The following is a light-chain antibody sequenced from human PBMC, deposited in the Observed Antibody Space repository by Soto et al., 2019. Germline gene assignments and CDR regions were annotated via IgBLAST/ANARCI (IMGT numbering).Light chain of an antibody. V-gene: IGKV3-15*01. CDR2: GAP. Sequence: QPTGSLSLTTGDRATLSSRASQSVTGSYLAWYQQNPGQSPRLLIYGAPTRATGIPARFSGIGSGTEFTLTISSMASEDFGLYYCHPYNNFWTFGQGSMVDIK. J-gene: IGKJ1*01. CDR3: HPYNNFWT. CDR1: QSVTGSY.